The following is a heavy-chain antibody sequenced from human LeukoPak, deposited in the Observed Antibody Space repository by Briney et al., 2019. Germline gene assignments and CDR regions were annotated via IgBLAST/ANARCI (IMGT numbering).Heavy chain of an antibody. J-gene: IGHJ4*02. Sequence: GGSLRLSCSASGFTFIRYSMYWVRQAPGKGLEYVSAISSHGGSTYYADSVKGRFTIPRDNSKTTLYLQMSSLRTEDTAVYYCAIAASGTLADFWGQGTVVTVSS. CDR3: AIAASGTLADF. D-gene: IGHD6-13*01. CDR2: ISSHGGST. CDR1: GFTFIRYS. V-gene: IGHV3-64D*09.